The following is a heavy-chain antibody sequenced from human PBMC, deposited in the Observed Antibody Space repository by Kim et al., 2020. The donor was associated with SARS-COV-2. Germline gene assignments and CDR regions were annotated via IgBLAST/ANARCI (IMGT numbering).Heavy chain of an antibody. CDR1: GFTFSSYG. V-gene: IGHV3-30*18. Sequence: GWSLRLSCAASGFTFSSYGMHWVRQAPGKGLEWVAVISYDGSNKYYADSVKGRFTISRDNSKNTLYLQMNSLRAEDTAVYYCAKVLLYSSSWYSGYYGMDVWGQGTTVTVSS. D-gene: IGHD6-13*01. CDR3: AKVLLYSSSWYSGYYGMDV. CDR2: ISYDGSNK. J-gene: IGHJ6*02.